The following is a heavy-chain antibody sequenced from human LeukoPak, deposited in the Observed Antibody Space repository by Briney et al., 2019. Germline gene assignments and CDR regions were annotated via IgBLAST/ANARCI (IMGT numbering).Heavy chain of an antibody. V-gene: IGHV4-59*01. CDR3: ARGATMDFDY. J-gene: IGHJ4*02. D-gene: IGHD5-12*01. Sequence: SETLSLTCTVSGGSISSYCWSWIRQPPGKGLEWIGYIYYSGSTNYNPSLKSRVTISVDTSKNQFSLKLSSVTAADTAVYYCARGATMDFDYWGQGTLVTVSS. CDR2: IYYSGST. CDR1: GGSISSYC.